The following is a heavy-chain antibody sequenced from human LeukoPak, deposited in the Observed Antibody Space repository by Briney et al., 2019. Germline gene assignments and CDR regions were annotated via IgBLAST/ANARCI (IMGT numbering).Heavy chain of an antibody. CDR2: ITWDSGIT. J-gene: IGHJ5*02. V-gene: IGHV3-9*01. CDR3: AKAQGRYSYGQGRFDP. Sequence: GGSLRLSCAASGFTFDDHDMHWVRQAPGKGLEWVSGITWDSGITGYADSVKGRFTISRDNAKNSLYLQMNSLRAEDTALYYCAKAQGRYSYGQGRFDPWGQGTLVTVSS. CDR1: GFTFDDHD. D-gene: IGHD5-18*01.